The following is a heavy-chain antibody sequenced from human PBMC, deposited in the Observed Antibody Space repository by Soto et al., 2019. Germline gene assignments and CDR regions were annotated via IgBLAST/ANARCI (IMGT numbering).Heavy chain of an antibody. Sequence: QVQLVESGGGVVQPGTSLRLSCAASGFSFSTYAMYWVRQAPGRGLEWVAVISDDGNTKYYADSVKGRFTISRDNSRNTLSLQISRLRTEDAAVYYCASSYFYDSGGYYPFDYWGQGTLVTVSS. V-gene: IGHV3-30-3*01. CDR2: ISDDGNTK. J-gene: IGHJ4*02. D-gene: IGHD3-22*01. CDR1: GFSFSTYA. CDR3: ASSYFYDSGGYYPFDY.